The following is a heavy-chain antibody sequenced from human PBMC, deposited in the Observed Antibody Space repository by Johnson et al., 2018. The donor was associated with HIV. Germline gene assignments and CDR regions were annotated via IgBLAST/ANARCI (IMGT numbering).Heavy chain of an antibody. J-gene: IGHJ3*02. V-gene: IGHV3-33*01. CDR2: IWYDGSNK. D-gene: IGHD6-6*01. Sequence: QVQLVESGGGVVQPGGSLRLSCAASGFTFSSYGMHWVRQAPGKGLEWVAVIWYDGSNKYYADSVKGRFTISRDNSKNTLYLQMNSLRAEDTAVYYCARHRTSSTMDALDIWGQGKMVTVSS. CDR1: GFTFSSYG. CDR3: ARHRTSSTMDALDI.